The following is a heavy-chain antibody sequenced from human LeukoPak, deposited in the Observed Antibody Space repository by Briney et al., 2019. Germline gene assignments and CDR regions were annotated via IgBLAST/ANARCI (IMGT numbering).Heavy chain of an antibody. J-gene: IGHJ6*02. CDR3: ARSRRDNYYYYYGMDV. D-gene: IGHD5-24*01. CDR1: GFTFSSYE. CDR2: ISSSDTTI. Sequence: PGGPLRLSCAASGFTFSSYEMTWVRQAPGKGLEWVSNISSSDTTIHHADSVKGRFTISRDNARNSLYLQMNSLRAEDTAVYYCARSRRDNYYYYYGMDVWGQGTTVTVSS. V-gene: IGHV3-48*03.